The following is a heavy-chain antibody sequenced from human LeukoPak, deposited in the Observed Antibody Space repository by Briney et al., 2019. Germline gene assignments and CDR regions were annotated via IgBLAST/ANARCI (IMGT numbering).Heavy chain of an antibody. J-gene: IGHJ4*02. Sequence: GGSLRLSCAASGFTFSSYEMNWVRQAPGKGLEWVSYISSSGSTIYYADSVKGRFTISRDNAKNSLYLQMNSLRAEDTAVYYCARTTCLVNFDYWGQGTLVTVSS. CDR1: GFTFSSYE. CDR3: ARTTCLVNFDY. CDR2: ISSSGSTI. V-gene: IGHV3-48*03. D-gene: IGHD6-19*01.